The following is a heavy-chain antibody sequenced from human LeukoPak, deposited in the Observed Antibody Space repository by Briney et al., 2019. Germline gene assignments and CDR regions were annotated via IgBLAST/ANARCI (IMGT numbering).Heavy chain of an antibody. CDR3: ARVGSNSYYYMDV. CDR1: GYSFTIYD. J-gene: IGHJ6*03. CDR2: MNPNSGNT. D-gene: IGHD2-2*01. V-gene: IGHV1-8*01. Sequence: ASVTVSFKTSGYSFTIYDINWVRQATGQGLEWMGWMNPNSGNTGYAQKFQGRVTMTRDTSMRTAYMELSSLRSEDTAVYYCARVGSNSYYYMDVWGKGTTVTVSS.